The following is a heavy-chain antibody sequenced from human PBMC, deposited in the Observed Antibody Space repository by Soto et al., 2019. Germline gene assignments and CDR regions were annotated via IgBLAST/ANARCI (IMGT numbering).Heavy chain of an antibody. J-gene: IGHJ6*04. CDR3: ARDMGYCGGDGYSYDYYGMDV. CDR1: GFTFSSYS. Sequence: EVQLVESGGGLVKPGGSLRLSCAASGFTFSSYSMNWVRQAPGKGLEWVSSISSSSSYIYYAYSVKGRFTISRDNAKNSMYLQMNSLRAEDTAVYYCARDMGYCGGDGYSYDYYGMDVWGKGTTVTVSS. D-gene: IGHD2-21*02. CDR2: ISSSSSYI. V-gene: IGHV3-21*01.